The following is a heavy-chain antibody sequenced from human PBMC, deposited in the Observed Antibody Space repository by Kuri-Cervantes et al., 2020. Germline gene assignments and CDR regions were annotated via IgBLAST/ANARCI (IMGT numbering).Heavy chain of an antibody. CDR3: ARVPNKLEGFEGGPDNWFDP. D-gene: IGHD3-16*01. CDR2: IYYSGST. J-gene: IGHJ5*02. CDR1: GGSISSSSYY. V-gene: IGHV4-39*07. Sequence: SETLSLTCTVSGGSISSSSYYWGWIRQPPGKGLEWIGSIYYSGSTYYNPSLKSRVTISVDTSKNQFSLKLSSVTAADTAVYYCARVPNKLEGFEGGPDNWFDPWGQGTLVTVSS.